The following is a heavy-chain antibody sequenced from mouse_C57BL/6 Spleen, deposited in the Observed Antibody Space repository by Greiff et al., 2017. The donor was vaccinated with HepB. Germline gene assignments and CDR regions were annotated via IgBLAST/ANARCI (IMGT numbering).Heavy chain of an antibody. CDR3: SRGGSYIGY. Sequence: VQLQQPGAELVMPGASVKLSCKASGYTFTSYWMHWVKQRPGQGLEWIGEIDPSDSNTNYNQKFKGKSTLTVDKSSSTAYMQRSSLTSEYSAVYYCSRGGSYIGYWGQGTTLSVSS. CDR2: IDPSDSNT. J-gene: IGHJ2*01. V-gene: IGHV1-69*01. D-gene: IGHD2-12*01. CDR1: GYTFTSYW.